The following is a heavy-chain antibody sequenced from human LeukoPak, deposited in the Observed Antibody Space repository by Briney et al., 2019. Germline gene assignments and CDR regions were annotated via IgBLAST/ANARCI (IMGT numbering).Heavy chain of an antibody. Sequence: GGSLRLSCTASGFTFRKYWLHWVRQAPGKGLVWVSRINGDGGSTDYADSVKGRFTISRDNAKNTLYLQMNSLRAEDTAVYYCVRGGVDYWGQGTLVTVSS. V-gene: IGHV3-74*01. D-gene: IGHD3-16*01. CDR1: GFTFRKYW. J-gene: IGHJ4*02. CDR2: INGDGGST. CDR3: VRGGVDY.